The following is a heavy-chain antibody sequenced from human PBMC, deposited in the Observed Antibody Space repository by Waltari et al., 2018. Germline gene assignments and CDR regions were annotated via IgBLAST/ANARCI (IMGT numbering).Heavy chain of an antibody. D-gene: IGHD6-19*01. Sequence: EVQLLESGGGLVQPGGSLRLSCAASGFTFSSYAMSWVRQAPGKGLGWFSVIYSGGSSTYYADSVKGRFTISRDNSKNTLYLQMNSLRAEDTAVYYCAKRDVAGPYFDYWGQGTLVTVSS. CDR2: IYSGGSST. CDR3: AKRDVAGPYFDY. CDR1: GFTFSSYA. J-gene: IGHJ4*02. V-gene: IGHV3-23*03.